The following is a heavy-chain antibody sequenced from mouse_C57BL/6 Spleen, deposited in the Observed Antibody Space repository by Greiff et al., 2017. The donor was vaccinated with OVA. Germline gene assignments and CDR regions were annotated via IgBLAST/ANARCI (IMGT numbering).Heavy chain of an antibody. CDR3: MRYIFYDYDGYFDV. V-gene: IGHV11-2*01. J-gene: IGHJ1*03. Sequence: EVQLVETGGGLVQPGGSRGLSCEGSGFTFSGFWMSWVRQTPGKTLEWIGDINSDGSAINYAPSIKDRFTIFRDNDKSTLYLQMSNVRSEDTATYFCMRYIFYDYDGYFDVWGTGTTVTVSS. D-gene: IGHD2-4*01. CDR1: GFTFSGFW. CDR2: INSDGSAI.